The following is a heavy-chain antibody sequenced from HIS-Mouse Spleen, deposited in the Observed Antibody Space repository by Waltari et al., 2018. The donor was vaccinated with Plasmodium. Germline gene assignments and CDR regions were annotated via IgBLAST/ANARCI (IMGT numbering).Heavy chain of an antibody. J-gene: IGHJ4*02. CDR2: INHNGST. CDR1: GGSFSGYY. Sequence: QVQLQQWGAGLLKLSETLSITCAVSGGSFSGYYWSWIRQPPGKGLEWIGEINHNGSTNYNPSLKSRVTISVDTSKNQFSLKLSSVTAADTAVYYCASSGSGSYYYWGQGTLVTVSS. D-gene: IGHD3-10*01. V-gene: IGHV4-34*01. CDR3: ASSGSGSYYY.